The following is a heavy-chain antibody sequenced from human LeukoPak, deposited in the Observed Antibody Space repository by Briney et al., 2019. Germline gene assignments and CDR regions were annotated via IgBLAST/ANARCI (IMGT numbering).Heavy chain of an antibody. CDR3: AKSGSNRFDY. CDR1: GFTFSSYV. CDR2: ISGGVGST. D-gene: IGHD5-24*01. Sequence: GGSLRLSCAASGFTFSSYVMSWVRQAPGKGLEWVSNISGGVGSTYYADSVKGRFTISRDNSKNTLYLQMNSLRAEDTAIYYCAKSGSNRFDYWGQGTLVTVSS. J-gene: IGHJ4*02. V-gene: IGHV3-23*01.